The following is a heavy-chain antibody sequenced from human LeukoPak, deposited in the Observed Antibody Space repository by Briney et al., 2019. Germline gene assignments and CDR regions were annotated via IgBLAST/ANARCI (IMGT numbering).Heavy chain of an antibody. CDR2: ISTSSNYI. CDR1: GFTFSDYY. D-gene: IGHD1-26*01. V-gene: IGHV3-11*06. J-gene: IGHJ3*02. Sequence: GGSLRLSCAASGFTFSDYYMSWIRQAPGKGLEWVSSISTSSNYIYYADSVKGRFTISRDNAKNSLYLQMNSLRVEDTDVYYCARDVGAAAPDAFGIWGQGTMVTVSS. CDR3: ARDVGAAAPDAFGI.